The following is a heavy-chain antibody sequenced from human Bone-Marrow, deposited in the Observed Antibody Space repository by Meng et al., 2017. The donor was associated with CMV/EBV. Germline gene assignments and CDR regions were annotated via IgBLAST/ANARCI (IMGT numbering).Heavy chain of an antibody. D-gene: IGHD4-17*01. CDR2: ISSSSSYI. J-gene: IGHJ4*02. Sequence: GGSLRLSCAASGFTFSSYSMNWVRQAPGKGLEWVSSISSSSSYIYYADSVKGRFTISRDNAKNSLYLQMHSLRAEDTAVYYCASPFEYGISYYWGQGTLVTVSS. V-gene: IGHV3-21*01. CDR1: GFTFSSYS. CDR3: ASPFEYGISYY.